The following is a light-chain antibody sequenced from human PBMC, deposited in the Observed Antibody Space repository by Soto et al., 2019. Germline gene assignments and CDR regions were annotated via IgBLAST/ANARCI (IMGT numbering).Light chain of an antibody. Sequence: QSALAKPASVSGSPGQSITISCSGSRSDVGSYNLVSWYQQHPGKAPKLMIYEVSNRPSGVSNRFSGSKSGNTASLTISGLQAEDETDYYCFSYTSSGTYVFGTGTKVTVL. CDR2: EVS. CDR3: FSYTSSGTYV. J-gene: IGLJ1*01. V-gene: IGLV2-14*02. CDR1: RSDVGSYNL.